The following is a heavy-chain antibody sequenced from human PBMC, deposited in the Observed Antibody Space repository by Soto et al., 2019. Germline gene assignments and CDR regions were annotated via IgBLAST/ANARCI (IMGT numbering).Heavy chain of an antibody. CDR3: ARDLSWGSNWYYYMDV. Sequence: EVQLVESGGGLVQPGGALRLSCATSGFILSDCAMNWVRQAPGKGLGWVSYISSSSRVIDYADSVKGRFTVSRDNARNSLYLQMNSLRAEDTAVYYCARDLSWGSNWYYYMDVWGKGTTVTVSS. CDR1: GFILSDCA. J-gene: IGHJ6*03. CDR2: ISSSSRVI. V-gene: IGHV3-48*01. D-gene: IGHD7-27*01.